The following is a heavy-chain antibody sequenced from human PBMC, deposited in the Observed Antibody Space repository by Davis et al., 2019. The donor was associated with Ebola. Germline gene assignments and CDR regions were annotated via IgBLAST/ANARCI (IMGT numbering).Heavy chain of an antibody. CDR2: ISYDGSNK. V-gene: IGHV3-30*18. CDR3: AKGRDRDY. Sequence: PGGSLRLSCAASGFTFSSYGMHWVRQAPGKGLEWVAVISYDGSNKYYADSVKGRFTISRDNSKNTLYLQMNSLRAEDTAVYYCAKGRDRDYWGQGTLVTVSS. J-gene: IGHJ4*02. CDR1: GFTFSSYG. D-gene: IGHD5-24*01.